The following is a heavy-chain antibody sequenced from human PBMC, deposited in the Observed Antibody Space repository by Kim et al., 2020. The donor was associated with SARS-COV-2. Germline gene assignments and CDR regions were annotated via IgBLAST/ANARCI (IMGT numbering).Heavy chain of an antibody. V-gene: IGHV1-8*01. Sequence: ASVKVSCKASGYTFTSYDINWVRQATGQGLEWMGWMNPNSGNTGYAQKFQGRVTMTRNTSIRTAYMELSSLRSEDTAVYYCARGVKVPAAIWISYYYYYMDVWGKGTKVTVSS. CDR1: GYTFTSYD. CDR2: MNPNSGNT. J-gene: IGHJ6*03. CDR3: ARGVKVPAAIWISYYYYYMDV. D-gene: IGHD2-2*01.